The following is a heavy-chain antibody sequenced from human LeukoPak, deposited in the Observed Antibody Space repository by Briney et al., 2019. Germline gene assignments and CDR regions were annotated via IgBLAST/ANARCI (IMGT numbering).Heavy chain of an antibody. D-gene: IGHD2-21*02. Sequence: ASVKVSCKASGGTFSSYAISWVRQAPGQGLEWMGRIIPILGIANYAQKFQGRVTITADKSTSTAYMELSSLRSEDTAVYYCARGDSPFMDVWGQGTTVTVPS. CDR3: ARGDSPFMDV. J-gene: IGHJ6*02. V-gene: IGHV1-69*04. CDR2: IIPILGIA. CDR1: GGTFSSYA.